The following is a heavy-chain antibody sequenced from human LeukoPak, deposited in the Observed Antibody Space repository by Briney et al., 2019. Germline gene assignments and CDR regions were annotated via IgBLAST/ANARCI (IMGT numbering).Heavy chain of an antibody. CDR3: ARIRGSIAARPPDWSFDY. CDR1: GFSLSTSGMR. D-gene: IGHD6-6*01. J-gene: IGHJ4*02. Sequence: SGPTLVNPTQTLTLTCTFSGFSLSTSGMRVSWIRQPPGKALEWLALIDWDDDKYYSTSLKTRLTISKDTSKNQVVLTMTNMDPVDTATYYCARIRGSIAARPPDWSFDYWGQGTLVTVSS. V-gene: IGHV2-70*01. CDR2: IDWDDDK.